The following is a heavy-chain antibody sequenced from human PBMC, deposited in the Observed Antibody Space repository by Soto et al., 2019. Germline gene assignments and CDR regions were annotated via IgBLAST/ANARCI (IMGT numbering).Heavy chain of an antibody. CDR2: ITWNSGNR. CDR3: ARESAYSIYHYMDL. CDR1: GFTFDDYG. D-gene: IGHD3-3*02. V-gene: IGHV3-9*01. Sequence: GGSLRLSCAASGFTFDDYGMHWVRQAPGKGLEWVSSITWNSGNRGYADSVKGRFTISRDDAKNSLFLQMNSLRAEDTALYYCARESAYSIYHYMDLWGKGTTVTVSS. J-gene: IGHJ6*03.